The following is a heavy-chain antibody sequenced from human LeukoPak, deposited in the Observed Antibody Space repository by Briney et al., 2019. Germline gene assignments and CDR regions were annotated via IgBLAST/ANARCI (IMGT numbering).Heavy chain of an antibody. CDR1: GYTFTGYY. Sequence: GASVKVSCKASGYTFTGYYMHWVRQAPGQGLEWMGWINPNSGGTNYAQKFQGRVTMTRDTSISTAYMELSRLRSDDTAVYYCARQGITMVRGLKMDVWGKGTTVTVSS. V-gene: IGHV1-2*02. D-gene: IGHD3-10*01. J-gene: IGHJ6*04. CDR3: ARQGITMVRGLKMDV. CDR2: INPNSGGT.